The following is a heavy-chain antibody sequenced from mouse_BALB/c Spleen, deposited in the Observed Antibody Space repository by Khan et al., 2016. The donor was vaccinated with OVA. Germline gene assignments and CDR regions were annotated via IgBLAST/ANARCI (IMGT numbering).Heavy chain of an antibody. CDR1: GFSLTSHG. CDR3: ARNREPDYFDY. J-gene: IGHJ2*01. CDR2: IWAGGST. V-gene: IGHV2-9*02. Sequence: VQLQESGPGLVAPSQSLSITCTVSGFSLTSHGVHWVRQPPGKGLEWLGVIWAGGSTNYNSALMSRLSISKDSSKSQVFLKMNSLQTDDTAMYYCARNREPDYFDYWGHGTTLTVSS.